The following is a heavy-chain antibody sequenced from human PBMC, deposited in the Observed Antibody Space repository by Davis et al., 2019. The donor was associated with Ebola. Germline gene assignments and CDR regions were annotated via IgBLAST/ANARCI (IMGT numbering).Heavy chain of an antibody. CDR2: ISYDGSNK. CDR1: GFTFSSYG. D-gene: IGHD6-6*01. CDR3: AKPGIAAPN. V-gene: IGHV3-30*18. J-gene: IGHJ4*02. Sequence: GGSLRLSCAASGFTFSSYGMHWVRQAPGKGLEWVAVISYDGSNKYYADSVKGRFTISRDNSKNTLYLQMNSLRTEDTAVYYCAKPGIAAPNWGQGTLVTVSS.